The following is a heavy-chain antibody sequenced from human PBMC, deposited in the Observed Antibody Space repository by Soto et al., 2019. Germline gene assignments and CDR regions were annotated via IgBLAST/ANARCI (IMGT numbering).Heavy chain of an antibody. CDR2: MNSDGSST. CDR3: APWGALGAGADAFDI. J-gene: IGHJ3*02. D-gene: IGHD6-19*01. V-gene: IGHV3-74*01. Sequence: EVQLVESGGGLVQPGGSLRLSCAASGFSFSNKWMHWVRQAPGKRLVWVSRMNSDGSSTTYADSVKGRFTISRDNAKNRLYQKMNRLIVGHTAVDYGAPWGALGAGADAFDIWGQGTLVTVSS. CDR1: GFSFSNKW.